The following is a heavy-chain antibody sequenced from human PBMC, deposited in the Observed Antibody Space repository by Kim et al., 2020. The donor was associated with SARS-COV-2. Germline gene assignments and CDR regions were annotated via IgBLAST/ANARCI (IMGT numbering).Heavy chain of an antibody. CDR2: ISYDGSNK. CDR1: GFTFSSYA. Sequence: GGSLRLSCAASGFTFSSYAMHWVRQAPGRGLEWVAVISYDGSNKYYADSVKGRFTISRDNSKNTLYLQMNSLRAEDTALYYCARDYGSGSPTSDYGMDVWGQGTTVTVSS. V-gene: IGHV3-30*04. J-gene: IGHJ6*02. CDR3: ARDYGSGSPTSDYGMDV. D-gene: IGHD3-10*01.